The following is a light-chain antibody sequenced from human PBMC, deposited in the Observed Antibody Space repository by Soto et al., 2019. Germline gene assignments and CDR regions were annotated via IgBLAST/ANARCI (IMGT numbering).Light chain of an antibody. J-gene: IGKJ1*01. Sequence: EIVMTQSPASLSVPPGERATLSCRASQSVSSNFAWYLQKPGQAPRLLIYGASTRATAVPARFTASGSGTEFTLTISSLQYDAFGVYHCQQYDTWPRTLGQGSKV. CDR3: QQYDTWPRT. CDR2: GAS. CDR1: QSVSSN. V-gene: IGKV3-15*01.